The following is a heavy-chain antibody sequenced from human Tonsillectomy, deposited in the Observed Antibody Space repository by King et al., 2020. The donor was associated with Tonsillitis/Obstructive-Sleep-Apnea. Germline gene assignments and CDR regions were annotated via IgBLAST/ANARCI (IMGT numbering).Heavy chain of an antibody. Sequence: QLVQSGAEVKKPGASVKVSCKASGYTFTSYGITWVRQAPGQGLEWMGWISAYDGYTNYAQKFQGRVTMTTDTTTSTAYMQLRSLRSDDTAVYYCASDLFFLAYGDYEGAFDIWGQGTMVTVSS. D-gene: IGHD4-17*01. CDR1: GYTFTSYG. V-gene: IGHV1-18*01. CDR3: ASDLFFLAYGDYEGAFDI. J-gene: IGHJ3*02. CDR2: ISAYDGYT.